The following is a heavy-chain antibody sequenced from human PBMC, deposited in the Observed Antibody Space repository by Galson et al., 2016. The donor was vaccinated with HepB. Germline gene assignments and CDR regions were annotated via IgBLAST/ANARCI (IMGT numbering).Heavy chain of an antibody. J-gene: IGHJ4*02. CDR3: ARGSSWYFRLCDY. CDR2: ISYDGNSK. Sequence: SLRLSCAASGFSFSRYGMHWVRQAPGKGLEWVAVISYDGNSKNYADSVKGRFTISRDSSNNTLFLQVNSLRTEDTAVYYCARGSSWYFRLCDYWGQGTLVTVSS. V-gene: IGHV3-30*03. CDR1: GFSFSRYG. D-gene: IGHD6-13*01.